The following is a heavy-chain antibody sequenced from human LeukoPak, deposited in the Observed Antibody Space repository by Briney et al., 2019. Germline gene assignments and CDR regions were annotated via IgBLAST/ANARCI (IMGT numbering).Heavy chain of an antibody. J-gene: IGHJ4*02. CDR1: GFTFSGST. V-gene: IGHV3-73*01. D-gene: IGHD5-18*01. CDR3: ARGSFGSIDY. CDR2: IRSKTHNYAT. Sequence: GGSLRLSCAASGFTFSGSTMPWVRQASGKGLEWVGRIRSKTHNYATAFAESVKGRFTISRDDSKNTAYLQMNSLKTEDTAVYFCARGSFGSIDYWGQGTLVTVSS.